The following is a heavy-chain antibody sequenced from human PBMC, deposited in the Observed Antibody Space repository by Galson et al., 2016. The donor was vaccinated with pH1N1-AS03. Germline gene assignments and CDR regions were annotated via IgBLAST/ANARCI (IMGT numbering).Heavy chain of an antibody. CDR3: ARDAAYYYGMDV. V-gene: IGHV1-18*01. CDR1: GYTFTNYG. CDR2: ISSLNGYT. Sequence: SVKVSCKASGYTFTNYGVSWVRQAPGQGLEWMGGISSLNGYTTYAQKLQDRVTMTRDTSTSTAYMGLRSLRSDDTAVYFCARDAAYYYGMDVWGQGTTVIVS. D-gene: IGHD6-25*01. J-gene: IGHJ6*02.